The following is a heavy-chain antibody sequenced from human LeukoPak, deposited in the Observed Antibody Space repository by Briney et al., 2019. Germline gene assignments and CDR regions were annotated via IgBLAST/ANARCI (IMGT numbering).Heavy chain of an antibody. CDR1: GGPSIGFH. CDR3: ARGRASWDYDFDR. J-gene: IGHJ4*02. D-gene: IGHD1-7*01. V-gene: IGHV4-34*01. Sequence: SETLSPPRGVFGGPSIGFHWSWIRQFPGKGLEWIGEINPLDAPTGGGNYNPSLKRRVTISVAASTDQCCPTLTPLSPADTAVYYCARGRASWDYDFDRWGQGTLVIVSS. CDR2: INPLDAPTGGG.